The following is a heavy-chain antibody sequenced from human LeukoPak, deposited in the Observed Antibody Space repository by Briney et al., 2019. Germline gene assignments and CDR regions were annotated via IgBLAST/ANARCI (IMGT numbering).Heavy chain of an antibody. CDR3: AIRSNYYDSSGYYHLTFDY. V-gene: IGHV4-30-2*01. CDR2: IYHSGST. Sequence: PSETLSLTCTVSGGSISSGGYYWSWIRQPPGKGLEWIGYIYHSGSTYYNPSLKSRVTISVDRSKNQFSLKLSSVTAADTAVYYCAIRSNYYDSSGYYHLTFDYWGQGTLVTVSS. CDR1: GGSISSGGYY. J-gene: IGHJ4*02. D-gene: IGHD3-22*01.